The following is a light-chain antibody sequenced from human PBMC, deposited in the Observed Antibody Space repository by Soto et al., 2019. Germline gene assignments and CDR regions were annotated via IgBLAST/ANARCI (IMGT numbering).Light chain of an antibody. CDR1: QSIGSW. J-gene: IGKJ1*01. Sequence: DIQLTQSPSTLYASVGDTVSITCRASQSIGSWLAWYQQKPGKAPKVLIYLASSLDSGVPSRFSGSGSGTEFPLTISSLQPDYFATYYCHQYDSYPETFGQGTKVELK. CDR3: HQYDSYPET. V-gene: IGKV1-5*03. CDR2: LAS.